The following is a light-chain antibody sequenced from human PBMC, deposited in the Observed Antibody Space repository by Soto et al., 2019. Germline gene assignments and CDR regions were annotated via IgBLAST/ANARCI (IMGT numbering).Light chain of an antibody. J-gene: IGKJ1*01. CDR2: SAS. Sequence: DIQMTQSPSSLSASVGDRVTITGRASQTISTYLNWYQQKPGKAPKLLIYSASSLQSGAPSRFSGSGSGTDFTLTISSLQPEDFATYYCQQSYSTPRTFGQGTKVEIK. CDR1: QTISTY. V-gene: IGKV1-39*01. CDR3: QQSYSTPRT.